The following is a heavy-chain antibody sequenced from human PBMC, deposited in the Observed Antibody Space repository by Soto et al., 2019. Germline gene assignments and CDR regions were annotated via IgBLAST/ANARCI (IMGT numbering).Heavy chain of an antibody. V-gene: IGHV4-39*01. CDR1: GGSISSSSYY. D-gene: IGHD6-19*01. CDR3: ARQDTNPGGYSSGSFDY. Sequence: QLQLQESGPGLVKPSETLSLTCTVSGGSISSSSYYWGWIRQPPGKGLEWIGSIYYSGSTYYNPSLKSRVTISVDTYKNQFSLKLSSVTAADTAVYYCARQDTNPGGYSSGSFDYWGQGTLVTVSS. CDR2: IYYSGST. J-gene: IGHJ4*02.